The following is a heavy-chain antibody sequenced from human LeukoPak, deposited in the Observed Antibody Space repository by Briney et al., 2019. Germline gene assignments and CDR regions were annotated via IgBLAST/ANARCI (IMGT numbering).Heavy chain of an antibody. D-gene: IGHD3-10*01. J-gene: IGHJ4*02. V-gene: IGHV3-21*01. CDR2: ISSSSSYI. CDR1: GFTFSSYG. CDR3: AKVGVLAGSKYFDY. Sequence: GGTLRLSCAASGFTFSSYGMSWVRQAPGKGLEWVSLISSSSSYIYYVDSVKGRFTISRDNAKNSLYLQMNSLRAEDTAVYYCAKVGVLAGSKYFDYWGQGTLVTVSS.